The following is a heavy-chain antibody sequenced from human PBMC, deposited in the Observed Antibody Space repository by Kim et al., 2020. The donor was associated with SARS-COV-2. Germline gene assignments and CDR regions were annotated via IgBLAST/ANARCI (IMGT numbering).Heavy chain of an antibody. CDR3: ARDNSRRDGYHMSLYFDY. CDR1: GYTFTTYA. D-gene: IGHD5-12*01. J-gene: IGHJ4*01. Sequence: ASVKVSCKASGYTFTTYAMNWVRQAPGQGLDWMGWLNTNTGNPRYAQDFTGRFVFSLDTSVSTAYLQISSLNAEDTAVYYCARDNSRRDGYHMSLYFDYW. CDR2: LNTNTGNP. V-gene: IGHV7-4-1*02.